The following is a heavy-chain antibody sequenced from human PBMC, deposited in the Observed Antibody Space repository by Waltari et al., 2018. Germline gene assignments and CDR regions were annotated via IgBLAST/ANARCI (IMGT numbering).Heavy chain of an antibody. Sequence: QLQLQESRPGQVRPSETLSLVCDVSGEIVSGTDYCWAWVRKPPGKGLEWSGSVYYAIATFCDRPLRRRVTISLGTTKKQCSLTLQSGTATDTAFYYCARQTSPALDSWGQRIRVSVSS. CDR2: VYYAIAT. CDR3: ARQTSPALDS. J-gene: IGHJ4*02. V-gene: IGHV4-39*01. CDR1: GEIVSGTDYC.